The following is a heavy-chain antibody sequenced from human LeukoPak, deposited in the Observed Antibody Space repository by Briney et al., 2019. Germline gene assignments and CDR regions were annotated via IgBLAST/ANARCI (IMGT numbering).Heavy chain of an antibody. Sequence: SETLSLTCTVSGGSISSYYWSWIRQPPGKGLEWIGYIYYSGSTNYNPSLKSRVTISVDTSKNQFSPKLSSVTAADTAVYYCARVADSNSWYYYFYGMDVWGQGTTVTVSS. D-gene: IGHD6-13*01. CDR2: IYYSGST. V-gene: IGHV4-59*01. J-gene: IGHJ6*02. CDR1: GGSISSYY. CDR3: ARVADSNSWYYYFYGMDV.